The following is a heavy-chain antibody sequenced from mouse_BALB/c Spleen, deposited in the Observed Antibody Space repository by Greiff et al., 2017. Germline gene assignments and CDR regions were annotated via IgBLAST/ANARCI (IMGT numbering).Heavy chain of an antibody. CDR2: ISSGGSYT. CDR1: GFTFSSYA. CDR3: AREEGNSYFDY. D-gene: IGHD2-1*01. Sequence: EVQRVESGGGLVKPGGSLKLSCAASGFTFSSYAMSWVRQSPEKRLEWVAEISSGGSYTYYPDTVTGRFTISRDNAKNTLYLEMSSLRSEDTAMYYCAREEGNSYFDYWGQGTTLTVSS. J-gene: IGHJ2*01. V-gene: IGHV5-9-4*01.